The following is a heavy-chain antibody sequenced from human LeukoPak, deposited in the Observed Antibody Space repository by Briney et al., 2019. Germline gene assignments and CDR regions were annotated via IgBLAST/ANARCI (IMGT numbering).Heavy chain of an antibody. D-gene: IGHD4-17*01. CDR3: TRALYGDYPSYYFDY. V-gene: IGHV3-49*03. J-gene: IGHJ4*02. Sequence: GGSLRLSCTASGFIFGDYAMSWFRQAPGKGLEWVGFIRNKAYGGTTEYAASVKGRFTISRDDSKTIAYLQMNSLKTEDTAVYYCTRALYGDYPSYYFDYWGQGTLVTVSS. CDR1: GFIFGDYA. CDR2: IRNKAYGGTT.